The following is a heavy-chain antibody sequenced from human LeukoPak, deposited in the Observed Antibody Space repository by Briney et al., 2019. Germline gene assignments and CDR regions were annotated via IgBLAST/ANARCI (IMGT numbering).Heavy chain of an antibody. CDR1: GFTFSSYA. Sequence: GGSLRLSCAASGFTFSSYAMSWVRQAPGKGLEWVSAISGSGGSTYYADSVKGRFTISRDNSKNTLYLQMNSLRAEDTAVYYCANPSGVVVAGNFDYWGQGTLVTVSS. D-gene: IGHD2-15*01. V-gene: IGHV3-23*01. J-gene: IGHJ4*02. CDR2: ISGSGGST. CDR3: ANPSGVVVAGNFDY.